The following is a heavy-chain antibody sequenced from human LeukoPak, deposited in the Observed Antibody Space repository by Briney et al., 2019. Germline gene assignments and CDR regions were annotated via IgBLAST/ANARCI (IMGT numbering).Heavy chain of an antibody. Sequence: ASVKVSCKASGGTFSSYTINWVRQATGQGLEWMGWMNPNSGNTGYAQKFQGRVTMTRNTSISTAYMELSSLRSEDTAVYYCARASSTRSWFDPWGQGTLVTVSS. CDR1: GGTFSSYT. V-gene: IGHV1-8*02. CDR2: MNPNSGNT. D-gene: IGHD2-2*01. J-gene: IGHJ5*02. CDR3: ARASSTRSWFDP.